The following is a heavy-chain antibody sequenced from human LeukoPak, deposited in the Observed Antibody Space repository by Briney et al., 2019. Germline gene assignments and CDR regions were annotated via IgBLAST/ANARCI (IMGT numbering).Heavy chain of an antibody. CDR3: ARSRSAMSRLGVGATPNDY. J-gene: IGHJ4*02. Sequence: GASVKVSCKASGYTFTGYYMHWVRQAPGQGLEWMGWINPNSGGTNYAQKFQGRVTMTRDTSISTAYMELSRLRSDDTAVYYCARSRSAMSRLGVGATPNDYWGQGTLVTVSS. CDR1: GYTFTGYY. CDR2: INPNSGGT. D-gene: IGHD1-26*01. V-gene: IGHV1-2*02.